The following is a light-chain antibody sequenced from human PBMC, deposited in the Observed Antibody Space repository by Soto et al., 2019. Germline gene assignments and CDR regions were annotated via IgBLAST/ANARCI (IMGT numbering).Light chain of an antibody. V-gene: IGKV1-8*01. Sequence: AIRMIQSPSSFSASTGDRVTITCRASQGISSYLAWYQQKPGKAPKLLIYAASTLQSGFPSRFSGSGSGTDFTLTISCLQSEDFATYYCQQYYSYPRTFGQGTKVEIK. CDR1: QGISSY. CDR3: QQYYSYPRT. CDR2: AAS. J-gene: IGKJ1*01.